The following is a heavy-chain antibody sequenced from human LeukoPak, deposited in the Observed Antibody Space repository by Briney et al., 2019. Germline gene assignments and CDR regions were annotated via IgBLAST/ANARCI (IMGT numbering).Heavy chain of an antibody. J-gene: IGHJ5*02. Sequence: PGGSLRLSCAASGFTFSSYAMSWVRQAPGKGLEWVSAISGSGGSTYYADSVKGRFTISRDNSKNTLYLQMNSLRAEDTAVYYCAKVGGYCSSTSCFSGFDPWGQGTLVTVSS. CDR1: GFTFSSYA. V-gene: IGHV3-23*01. CDR2: ISGSGGST. CDR3: AKVGGYCSSTSCFSGFDP. D-gene: IGHD2-2*01.